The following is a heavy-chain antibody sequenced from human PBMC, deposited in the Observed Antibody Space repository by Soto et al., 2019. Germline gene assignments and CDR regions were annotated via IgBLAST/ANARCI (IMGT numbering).Heavy chain of an antibody. J-gene: IGHJ6*02. CDR3: ARASGSYYNYYYGMDV. D-gene: IGHD1-26*01. V-gene: IGHV3-48*02. CDR1: GFTFRSYS. CDR2: ISSSSSTI. Sequence: PGGSLRLSCAASGFTFRSYSMNWVRQAPGKGLEWVSYISSSSSTIYYADSVKGRFTISRDNAKNSLYLQMNSLRDEDTAVYYCARASGSYYNYYYGMDVWGQGTTVTVSS.